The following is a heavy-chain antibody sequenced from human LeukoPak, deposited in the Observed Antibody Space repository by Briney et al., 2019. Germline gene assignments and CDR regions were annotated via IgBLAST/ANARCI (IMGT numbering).Heavy chain of an antibody. CDR3: AHVESDY. CDR2: IYSGGST. CDR1: GLTVSSTY. J-gene: IGHJ4*02. V-gene: IGHV3-53*01. D-gene: IGHD5-24*01. Sequence: PGGSLRLSCAASGLTVSSTYMSWVRQTPGKGLEWVSVIYSGGSTYYADSVKGRFTISRDNSKNTLYLQMNSLRAEDTAVYYCAHVESDYWGQGTLVTVSS.